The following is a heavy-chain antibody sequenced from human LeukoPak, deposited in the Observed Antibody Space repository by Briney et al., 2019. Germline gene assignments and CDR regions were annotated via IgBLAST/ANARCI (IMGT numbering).Heavy chain of an antibody. J-gene: IGHJ5*02. D-gene: IGHD4-23*01. CDR3: ARQDGGNTWFDP. Sequence: SETLSLTCTFSGGSNTSSYWNWIRQPPGKELEWIGYIHYSGSTKYNPSLKSRVTISVDPSKIQFSLNLSSVTAADTGVYYCARQDGGNTWFDPWGQGTLVTVSS. CDR1: GGSNTSSY. V-gene: IGHV4-59*01. CDR2: IHYSGST.